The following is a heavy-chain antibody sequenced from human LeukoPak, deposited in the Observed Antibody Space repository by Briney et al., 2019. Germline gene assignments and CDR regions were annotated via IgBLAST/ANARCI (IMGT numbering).Heavy chain of an antibody. CDR1: GYSISSGYY. V-gene: IGHV4-38-2*01. D-gene: IGHD6-13*01. CDR2: IYHSGST. CDR3: ARHNLRIAAAGTDY. J-gene: IGHJ4*02. Sequence: NPSETLSLTCAVSGYSISSGYYWGWIRQPPGKGLEWIGSIYHSGSTYYNPSLKSRVTISVDTSKNQFSLKLSSVTAADTAVYYCARHNLRIAAAGTDYWGQGTLVTVSS.